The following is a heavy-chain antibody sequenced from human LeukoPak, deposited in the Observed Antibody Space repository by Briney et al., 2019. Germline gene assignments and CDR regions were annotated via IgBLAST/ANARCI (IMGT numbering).Heavy chain of an antibody. D-gene: IGHD3-9*01. CDR1: GGSISSYY. CDR3: ARKYYDILTGYSSFDY. Sequence: LSLTCTVSGGSISSYYWSWIRQPPGKGLEWVSYISSSSSTIYYADSVKGRFTISRDNAKNSLYLQMNSLRAEDTALYHCARKYYDILTGYSSFDYWGQGTLVTVSS. CDR2: ISSSSSTI. V-gene: IGHV3-11*01. J-gene: IGHJ4*02.